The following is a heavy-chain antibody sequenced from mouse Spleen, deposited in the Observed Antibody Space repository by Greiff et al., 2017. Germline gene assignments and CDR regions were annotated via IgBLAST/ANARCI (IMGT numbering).Heavy chain of an antibody. CDR2: IDPENGNT. CDR1: GFNIKDYY. J-gene: IGHJ1*01. CDR3: ARTFYYGNYDWYFDV. D-gene: IGHD2-1*01. V-gene: IGHV14-1*02. Sequence: VQLKESGAELVRPGALVKLSCKASGFNIKDYYMHWVKQRPEQGLEWIGWIDPENGNTIYDPKFQGKASITADTSSNTAYLQLSSLTSEDTAVYYCARTFYYGNYDWYFDVWGAGTTVTVSS.